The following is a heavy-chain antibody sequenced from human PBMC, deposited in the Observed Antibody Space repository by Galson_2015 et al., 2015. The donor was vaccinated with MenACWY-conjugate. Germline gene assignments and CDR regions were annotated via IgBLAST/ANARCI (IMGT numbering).Heavy chain of an antibody. CDR3: ARERWVRGVFFDQ. CDR1: GFTFSNFW. D-gene: IGHD3-10*01. CDR2: IKQDGSEK. Sequence: SLRLSCAASGFTFSNFWMSWVRQAPGKELEWAASIKQDGSEKYLVDSVKGRFTISRDNAENSLFLQVNSLRAEDTAVYYCARERWVRGVFFDQWGQGTLVTVSS. J-gene: IGHJ4*02. V-gene: IGHV3-7*01.